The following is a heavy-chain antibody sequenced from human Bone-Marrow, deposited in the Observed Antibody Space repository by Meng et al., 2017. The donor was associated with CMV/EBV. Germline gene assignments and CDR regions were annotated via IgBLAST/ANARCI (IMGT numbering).Heavy chain of an antibody. J-gene: IGHJ6*02. CDR2: ISSSSSYI. D-gene: IGHD2-2*02. CDR3: ARKSRWESQLLYAVWGMDV. CDR1: GFTFSSYS. V-gene: IGHV3-21*01. Sequence: GGSLRLSCAASGFTFSSYSMNWVRQAPGKGLEWVSSISSSSSYIYYADSVKGRFTISRDNAKNSLYLQMNSLRAEDTAVYYCARKSRWESQLLYAVWGMDVWGQGTTVTVSS.